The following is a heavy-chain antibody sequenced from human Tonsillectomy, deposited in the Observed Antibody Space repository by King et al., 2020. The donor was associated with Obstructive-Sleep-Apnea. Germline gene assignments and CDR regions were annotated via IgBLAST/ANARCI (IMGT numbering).Heavy chain of an antibody. CDR2: IYYSGTT. CDR3: ARGGVGDYYYGMDV. J-gene: IGHJ6*02. D-gene: IGHD3-10*01. CDR1: GVSISSGDYY. V-gene: IGHV4-30-4*01. Sequence: QLQESGPGLVKPSQALSLTCTVSGVSISSGDYYWSWIRQPPGKGLEWIGYIYYSGTTYYNPSLKSRFTISVDTSMNQFSLKLSSVTAADTALYYCARGGVGDYYYGMDVWGQGTTVTVSS.